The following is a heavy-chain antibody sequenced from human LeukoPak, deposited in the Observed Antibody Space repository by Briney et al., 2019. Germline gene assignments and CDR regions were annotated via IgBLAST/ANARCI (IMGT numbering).Heavy chain of an antibody. CDR2: IRYDGNNK. CDR3: GKVYYDFWSGPSLGAFDI. V-gene: IGHV3-30*02. CDR1: GFTFSSYE. D-gene: IGHD3-3*01. Sequence: GGSLRLSCAASGFTFSSYEMNWVRQAPGKGLEWVAFIRYDGNNKYYADSVKGRFTISRDNSKNTLYLQMNSLRAEDTAVYYCGKVYYDFWSGPSLGAFDIWGQGTILTVSS. J-gene: IGHJ3*02.